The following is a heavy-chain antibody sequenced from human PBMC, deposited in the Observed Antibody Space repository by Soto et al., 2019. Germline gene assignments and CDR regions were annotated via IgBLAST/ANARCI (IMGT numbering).Heavy chain of an antibody. J-gene: IGHJ3*02. CDR3: AREFPEGYYYDSSGYLPRDLRDAFDI. V-gene: IGHV4-39*01. D-gene: IGHD3-22*01. CDR1: GGSISSSSYY. CDR2: IYYSGST. Sequence: SETLSLTCTVSGGSISSSSYYWGWIRQPPGKGLEWIGSIYYSGSTYYNPSLKSRVTISVDTSKNQFSLKLSSVTAADTAVYYCAREFPEGYYYDSSGYLPRDLRDAFDIWGQGTMVTVSS.